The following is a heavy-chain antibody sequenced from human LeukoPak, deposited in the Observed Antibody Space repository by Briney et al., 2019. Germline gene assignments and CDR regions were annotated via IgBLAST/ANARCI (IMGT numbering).Heavy chain of an antibody. V-gene: IGHV4-59*12. J-gene: IGHJ4*02. CDR2: IYYSGST. CDR1: GGSISSYY. CDR3: ARERRGAAAGTE. Sequence: SETLSLTCTVSGGSISSYYWSWIRQPPGKGLEWIGYIYYSGSTNYNPSLKSRVTISVDTSKNQFSLKLSSVTAADTAVYYCARERRGAAAGTEWGQGTLVTVSS. D-gene: IGHD6-13*01.